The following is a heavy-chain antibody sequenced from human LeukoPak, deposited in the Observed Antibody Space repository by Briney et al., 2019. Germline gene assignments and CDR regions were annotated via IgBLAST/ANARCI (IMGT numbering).Heavy chain of an antibody. CDR1: GFTFSDYW. V-gene: IGHV3-7*05. CDR3: AREPSAFDI. J-gene: IGHJ3*02. CDR2: IKQDGSEK. Sequence: GGSLRLSCAASGFTFSDYWMSWVRQAPGKGLEWVANIKQDGSEKYYVDSVKGRCTISRDNAKNSLHLQMNSLRAEDTAVYYSAREPSAFDIWSQATMVTVSS.